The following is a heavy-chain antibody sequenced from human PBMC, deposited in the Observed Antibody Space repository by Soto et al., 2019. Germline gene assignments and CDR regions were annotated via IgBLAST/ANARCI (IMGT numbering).Heavy chain of an antibody. CDR3: ARGLSGYSYGYTRAMELYFDY. CDR2: INPNSGGT. D-gene: IGHD5-18*01. CDR1: GYTFTGYY. J-gene: IGHJ4*02. V-gene: IGHV1-2*02. Sequence: GASVKVSCKASGYTFTGYYMHWVRQAPGQGLEWMGWINPNSGGTNYAQKFQGRVTMTRDTSISTAYMELSRLRSDDTAVYYCARGLSGYSYGYTRAMELYFDYWGQGTLVTVSS.